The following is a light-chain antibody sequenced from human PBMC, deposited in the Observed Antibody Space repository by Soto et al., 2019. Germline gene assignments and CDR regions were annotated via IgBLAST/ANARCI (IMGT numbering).Light chain of an antibody. CDR1: QSVSSSY. J-gene: IGKJ5*01. CDR2: GAS. V-gene: IGKV3-20*01. Sequence: EIVLTQSPGTLSLSPGEKATLSCRASQSVSSSYLAWYQQKPGQAPRLLIYGASSRATGVPDRFSGSGSETDFTLTISRLEPEDSAVYFCQQYNNWPFSFGQGTRLEI. CDR3: QQYNNWPFS.